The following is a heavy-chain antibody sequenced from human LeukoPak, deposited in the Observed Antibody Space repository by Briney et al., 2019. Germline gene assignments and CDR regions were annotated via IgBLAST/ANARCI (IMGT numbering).Heavy chain of an antibody. CDR2: ITSSSTYT. Sequence: PGGSLRLSCAASGSSFSSYNMNWVRQTPGKGLEWVSSITSSSTYTFYADSVKGRFTISRDNAKNSLYLQMDSLRVEDTAVYYCARDPYSGNYGAYYYYYMDVWGKGTTVTISS. CDR1: GSSFSSYN. CDR3: ARDPYSGNYGAYYYYYMDV. V-gene: IGHV3-21*06. D-gene: IGHD1-26*01. J-gene: IGHJ6*03.